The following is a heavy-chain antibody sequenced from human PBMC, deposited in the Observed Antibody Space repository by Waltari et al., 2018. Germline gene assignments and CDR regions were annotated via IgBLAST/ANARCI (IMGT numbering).Heavy chain of an antibody. J-gene: IGHJ4*02. CDR2: ISSSSSYI. CDR3: AREIVRSFDY. V-gene: IGHV3-21*01. D-gene: IGHD3-10*01. CDR1: GFTFSSYS. Sequence: EVQLVETGGGLAKPGGSLRLSCAASGFTFSSYSVNWVRQAPGKGLEWVSSISSSSSYIYYADSVKGRFTISRDNAKNSLYLQMNSLRAEDTAVYYCAREIVRSFDYWGQGTLVTVSS.